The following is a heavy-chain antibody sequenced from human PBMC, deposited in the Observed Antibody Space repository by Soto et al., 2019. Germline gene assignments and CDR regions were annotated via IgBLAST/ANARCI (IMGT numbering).Heavy chain of an antibody. CDR2: IWYDGSNK. Sequence: QVQLVESGGGVVQPGRSLRLSCAASGFTFSSYGMHWVRQAPGKGLEWVAVIWYDGSNKYYADSVKGRFTISRDNSKNTLYLHMNSLRAEDTAVYYCERDQGGYFDYWGQGTLVTVSS. CDR3: ERDQGGYFDY. CDR1: GFTFSSYG. J-gene: IGHJ4*02. V-gene: IGHV3-33*01. D-gene: IGHD1-26*01.